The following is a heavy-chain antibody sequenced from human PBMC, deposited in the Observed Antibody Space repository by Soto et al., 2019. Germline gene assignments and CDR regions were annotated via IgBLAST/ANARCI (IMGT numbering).Heavy chain of an antibody. Sequence: PGESLKISCKGSGYSFTSYWISWVRQMPGKGLEWMGRIDPSDSYTNYSPSFQGHVTISADKSISTAYLQWSSLKASDTAMYYCARQPPLWFGELLRYYYYGMDVCVQGTTVTVSS. J-gene: IGHJ6*02. CDR1: GYSFTSYW. CDR2: IDPSDSYT. D-gene: IGHD3-10*01. CDR3: ARQPPLWFGELLRYYYYGMDV. V-gene: IGHV5-10-1*01.